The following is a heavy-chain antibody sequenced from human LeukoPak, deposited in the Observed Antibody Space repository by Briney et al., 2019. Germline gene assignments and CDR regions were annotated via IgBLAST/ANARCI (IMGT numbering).Heavy chain of an antibody. CDR1: GFTFSSYA. J-gene: IGHJ4*02. CDR2: ISSSSSYI. V-gene: IGHV3-21*01. Sequence: PGGSLRLSCAASGFTFSSYAMSWVRQAPGKGLEWVSSISSSSSYIYYADSVKGRFTISRDNAKNSLYLQMNSLRAEDTAVYYCAREGYCSGGSCPYYFDYWGQGTLVTVSS. CDR3: AREGYCSGGSCPYYFDY. D-gene: IGHD2-15*01.